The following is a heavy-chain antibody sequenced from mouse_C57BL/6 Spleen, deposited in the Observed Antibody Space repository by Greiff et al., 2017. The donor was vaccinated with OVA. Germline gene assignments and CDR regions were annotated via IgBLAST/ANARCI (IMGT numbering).Heavy chain of an antibody. Sequence: QVQLQQPGAELVKPGASVKLSCKASGYTFTSYWMPWVKQRPGQGLEWIGMIHPNSGSTNYNEKFKSKATLTVDKSSSTAYMQLSSLTSEDSAVYDCARWGSSYGYFDVWGTGTTVTVSS. CDR1: GYTFTSYW. CDR3: ARWGSSYGYFDV. V-gene: IGHV1-64*01. CDR2: IHPNSGST. J-gene: IGHJ1*03. D-gene: IGHD1-1*01.